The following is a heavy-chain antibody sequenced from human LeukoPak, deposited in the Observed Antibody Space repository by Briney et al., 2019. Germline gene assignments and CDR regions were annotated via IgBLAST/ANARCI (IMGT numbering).Heavy chain of an antibody. J-gene: IGHJ4*02. CDR1: GGTFSSYA. CDR3: AKDLNYYDTSGYYFFDY. V-gene: IGHV3-23*01. CDR2: ISGSGGST. D-gene: IGHD3-22*01. Sequence: GASVKVSCKASGGTFSSYAMSWVRQAPGKGLEWVSSISGSGGSTYYADSVKGRFTISRDNSKNMLYLQMNSLRAEDTAIYYCAKDLNYYDTSGYYFFDYWGLGSLVTVSS.